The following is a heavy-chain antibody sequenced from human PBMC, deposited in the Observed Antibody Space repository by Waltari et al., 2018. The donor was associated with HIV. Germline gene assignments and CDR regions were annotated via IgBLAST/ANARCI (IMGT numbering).Heavy chain of an antibody. Sequence: EVQLVESGGGLVQSGRSLRPSCVASGFTFHEHAMHWVRQAPGRARGGLVVMCLATGALADVDFVKGRFTNSRDNAKISLYLQMNSLRPEDTTLYFCAKGPDYGGYSYYSCGLDVWGPGTTVTVS. CDR2: MCLATGAL. CDR3: AKGPDYGGYSYYSCGLDV. J-gene: IGHJ6*02. D-gene: IGHD4-17*01. V-gene: IGHV3-9*01. CDR1: GFTFHEHA.